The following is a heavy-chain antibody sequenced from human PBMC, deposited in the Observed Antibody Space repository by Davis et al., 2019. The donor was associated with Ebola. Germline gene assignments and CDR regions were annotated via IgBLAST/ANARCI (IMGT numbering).Heavy chain of an antibody. CDR2: IYYSGST. J-gene: IGHJ3*02. D-gene: IGHD3-10*01. CDR1: GGSISSGGYY. V-gene: IGHV4-61*08. Sequence: SETLSLTCTVSGGSISSGGYYWSWIRQPPGKGLEWIGYIYYSGSTNYNPSLKSRVTISVDTSKNQFSLKLSSVTAADTAVYYCARRDITMVRGVIIFTDAFDIWGQGTMVTVSS. CDR3: ARRDITMVRGVIIFTDAFDI.